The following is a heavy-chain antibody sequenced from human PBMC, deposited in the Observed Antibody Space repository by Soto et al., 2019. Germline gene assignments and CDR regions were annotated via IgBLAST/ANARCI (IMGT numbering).Heavy chain of an antibody. Sequence: EVQLVESGGGVVQPGGSLRLSCAASGFTFSSYWMHWVRQAPGKGLVWVSRINSDGRSTNYADSVKGRFTISRDNAKNTLYLQMNSLRAEDTAVYYCARVYTWLQSPFDYWGQGTLVTVSS. CDR3: ARVYTWLQSPFDY. CDR2: INSDGRST. J-gene: IGHJ4*02. CDR1: GFTFSSYW. V-gene: IGHV3-74*01. D-gene: IGHD5-12*01.